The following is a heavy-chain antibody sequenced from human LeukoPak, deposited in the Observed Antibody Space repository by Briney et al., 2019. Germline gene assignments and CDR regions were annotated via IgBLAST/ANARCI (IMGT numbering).Heavy chain of an antibody. J-gene: IGHJ5*02. CDR1: GFTFSSYA. V-gene: IGHV3-23*01. CDR3: ARDQDCSGGSCYSGGWFDP. D-gene: IGHD2-15*01. CDR2: ISGSGGGT. Sequence: GGSLRLSCAASGFTFSSYAMSWVRQAPGKGLEWVSAISGSGGGTYYADSVKGRFTISRDNAKNSLYLQMNSLRAEDTAVYYCARDQDCSGGSCYSGGWFDPWGQGTLVTVSS.